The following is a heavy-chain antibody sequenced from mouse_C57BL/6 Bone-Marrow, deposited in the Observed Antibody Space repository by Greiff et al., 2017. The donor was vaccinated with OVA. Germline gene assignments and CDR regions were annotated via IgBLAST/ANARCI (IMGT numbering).Heavy chain of an antibody. J-gene: IGHJ1*03. D-gene: IGHD2-4*01. V-gene: IGHV1-55*01. CDR1: GYTFTSYW. CDR3: AREVYYDYAVGCYVDV. Sequence: VQLQQPGAELVKPGASVKMSCKASGYTFTSYWITWVKQRPGQGLEWIGDIYPGSGSTNYNEKFKSKATLTVDTSSSTAYMQLSSLTSADSAVYSGAREVYYDYAVGCYVDVWGTGTTVTVSS. CDR2: IYPGSGST.